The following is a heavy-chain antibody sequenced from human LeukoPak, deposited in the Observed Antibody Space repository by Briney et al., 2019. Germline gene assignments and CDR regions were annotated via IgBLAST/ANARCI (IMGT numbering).Heavy chain of an antibody. CDR2: IIPIFGTA. D-gene: IGHD5-18*01. V-gene: IGHV1-69*13. CDR3: ASNPDVDTAIGY. J-gene: IGHJ4*02. CDR1: GGTFSSYA. Sequence: GASVKVSCKASGGTFSSYAISWVRQAPGQGLAWMGGIIPIFGTANYAQKFQGRVTITADESTSTAYMELSSLRSEDTAVYYCASNPDVDTAIGYWGQGTLVTVSS.